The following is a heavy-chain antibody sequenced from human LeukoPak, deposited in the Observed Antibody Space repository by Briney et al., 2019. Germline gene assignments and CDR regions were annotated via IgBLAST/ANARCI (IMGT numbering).Heavy chain of an antibody. J-gene: IGHJ6*02. CDR3: ARVGSGYYYYYYGMDV. CDR2: INPNSGGT. Sequence: GASVKVSCKASGYTFTGYNMHWGRQAPGQGLEWMGWINPNSGGTNYAQKFQGRVTMTRDTSISTAYMELSRLRSDDTAVYYCARVGSGYYYYYYGMDVWGQGTTVTVSS. CDR1: GYTFTGYN. D-gene: IGHD3-22*01. V-gene: IGHV1-2*02.